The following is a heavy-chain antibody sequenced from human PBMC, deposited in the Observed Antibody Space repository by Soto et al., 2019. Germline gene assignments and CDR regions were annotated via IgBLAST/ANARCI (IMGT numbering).Heavy chain of an antibody. J-gene: IGHJ6*02. CDR2: IYYSGPT. V-gene: IGHV4-31*03. Sequence: QVQLQESGPGLVKPSQTLSLTCTVSGGSISSGGYYWSWIRQHPGKGLEWIGYIYYSGPTYYTPTLKSRVTISVDTSNNQFSLKLSSVTAADTAVYYCIAMVRGGYGIDVWGQGTPVTVSS. CDR3: IAMVRGGYGIDV. D-gene: IGHD3-10*01. CDR1: GGSISSGGYY.